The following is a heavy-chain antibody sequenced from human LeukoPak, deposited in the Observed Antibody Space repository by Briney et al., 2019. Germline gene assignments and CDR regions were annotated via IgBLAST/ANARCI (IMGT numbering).Heavy chain of an antibody. V-gene: IGHV4-4*07. Sequence: PSETLSLTCTVSGGSISSYYWSWIRQPAGKGLEWIGRIYTSGSTNYNPSLKSRVTMSEDTSKNQFSLKLSSVTAADTAVYYCARAGDIVATMGIFDYWGQGTLVTVSS. CDR3: ARAGDIVATMGIFDY. J-gene: IGHJ4*02. CDR2: IYTSGST. D-gene: IGHD5-12*01. CDR1: GGSISSYY.